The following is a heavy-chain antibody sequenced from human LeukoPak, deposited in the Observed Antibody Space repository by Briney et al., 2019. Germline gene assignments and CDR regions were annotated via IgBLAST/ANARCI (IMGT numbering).Heavy chain of an antibody. J-gene: IGHJ5*02. CDR3: ARERSMVRGMSWFDP. V-gene: IGHV4-4*07. CDR1: GGSISSYY. D-gene: IGHD3-10*01. Sequence: SETLSLTCTVSGGSISSYYWSWIRQPAGKGLEWIGRIYTSGSTNYNPSLKSRVTMSVDTSKNQFSLKLSSVTAADTAVYYCARERSMVRGMSWFDPWGQGTLVTVSS. CDR2: IYTSGST.